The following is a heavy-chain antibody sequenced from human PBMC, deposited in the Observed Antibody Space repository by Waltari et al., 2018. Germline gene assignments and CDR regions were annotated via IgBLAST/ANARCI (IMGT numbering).Heavy chain of an antibody. CDR3: ARGGLITMVRGDAFDI. Sequence: QVQLQESGPGLVKPSETLSLTCTVSGGSISSYYWSWIRQPAGKGLEWIGVSETSGRTNYNPSLKSRATMSGDTSKNQFSRKLSSVTAADTAVYYCARGGLITMVRGDAFDIWGQGTMVTVSS. V-gene: IGHV4-4*07. J-gene: IGHJ3*02. D-gene: IGHD3-10*01. CDR2: SETSGRT. CDR1: GGSISSYY.